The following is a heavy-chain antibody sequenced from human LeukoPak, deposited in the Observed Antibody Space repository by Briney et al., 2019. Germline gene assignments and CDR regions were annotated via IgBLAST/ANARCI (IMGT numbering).Heavy chain of an antibody. CDR1: GFPFSIYW. CDR2: IKQDGSEK. V-gene: IGHV3-7*01. Sequence: GSLRLSCAASGFPFSIYWMSWVGQAPGKGLDWMANIKQDGSEKYYVDSVKGRFTISRDNAKNSLYLQMNSLRAEDTAVYYCARGHHIVVVTAPNYFDYWGQGTLVTVSS. CDR3: ARGHHIVVVTAPNYFDY. D-gene: IGHD2-21*02. J-gene: IGHJ4*02.